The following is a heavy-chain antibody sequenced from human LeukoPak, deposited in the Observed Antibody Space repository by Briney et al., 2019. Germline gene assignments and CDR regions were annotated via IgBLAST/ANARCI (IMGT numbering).Heavy chain of an antibody. V-gene: IGHV4-4*02. CDR2: VHLDGTT. CDR1: GGSVASTNW. D-gene: IGHD3-3*01. Sequence: SETLSLTCGVSGGSVASTNWWTWVRQPPGKGLEWIGEVHLDGTTNYNPSLRSRLTMSVDLSESHISLTLTSVTAADTAVYYCAREGGFYRPLDYSGQGTLVTVSS. J-gene: IGHJ4*02. CDR3: AREGGFYRPLDY.